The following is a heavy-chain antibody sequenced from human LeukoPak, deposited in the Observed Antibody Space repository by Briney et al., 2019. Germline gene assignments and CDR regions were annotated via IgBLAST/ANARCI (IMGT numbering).Heavy chain of an antibody. Sequence: GRSLRLSCAASGFTFSNYGMHWVRQAPGKGLEWVVVISHDGSNNNYADSVKGRFTISRDNSKNTLYLQMNSLRPEDTAVYYCAKDWQWGDFDYWGQGTLVTVSS. J-gene: IGHJ4*02. CDR3: AKDWQWGDFDY. D-gene: IGHD6-19*01. CDR1: GFTFSNYG. V-gene: IGHV3-30*18. CDR2: ISHDGSNN.